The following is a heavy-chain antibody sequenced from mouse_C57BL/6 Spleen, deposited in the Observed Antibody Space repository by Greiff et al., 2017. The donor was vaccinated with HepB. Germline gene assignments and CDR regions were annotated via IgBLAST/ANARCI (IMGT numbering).Heavy chain of an antibody. V-gene: IGHV1-69*01. CDR3: ARKNFYYYGSSLAWFAY. D-gene: IGHD1-1*01. CDR1: GYTFTSYW. Sequence: QVQLQQPGAELVMPGASVKLSCKASGYTFTSYWMHWVKQRPGQGLEWIGEIDPSDSYTNYNQKFKGKSTLTVDKSSSTAYMQLSSLTSEDSAVYYCARKNFYYYGSSLAWFAYWGQGTLVTVSA. J-gene: IGHJ3*01. CDR2: IDPSDSYT.